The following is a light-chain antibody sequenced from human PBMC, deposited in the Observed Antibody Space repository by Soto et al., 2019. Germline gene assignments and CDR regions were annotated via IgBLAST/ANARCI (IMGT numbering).Light chain of an antibody. CDR2: GAS. CDR3: QQYGSSGT. J-gene: IGKJ1*01. V-gene: IGKV3-20*01. Sequence: IVFTKCPITLSLSPGKRATLSCRASQSVSNNYLAWYQQKPGQAPRLLIYGASNRATGIPERFSGSGSGTDFLLTSSRQAEEYFTVYYCQQYGSSGTFGQGTKVDIK. CDR1: QSVSNNY.